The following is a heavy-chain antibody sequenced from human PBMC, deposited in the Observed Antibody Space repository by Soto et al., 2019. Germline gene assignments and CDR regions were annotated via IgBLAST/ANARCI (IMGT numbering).Heavy chain of an antibody. CDR3: ARADKYATDAFDI. V-gene: IGHV4-31*03. CDR1: GGSISSGGYY. J-gene: IGHJ3*02. D-gene: IGHD2-8*01. CDR2: IYYSGST. Sequence: SETLSLTCTVSGGSISSGGYYWSWIRQHPGKGLEWIGYIYYSGSTYYNPSLKSRVTISVDTSKNQFSLKLSSVTAADTAVYYCARADKYATDAFDIWGQGTMVTVSS.